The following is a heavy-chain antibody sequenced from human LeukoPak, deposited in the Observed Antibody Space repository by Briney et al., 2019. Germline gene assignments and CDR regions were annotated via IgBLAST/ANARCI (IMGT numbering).Heavy chain of an antibody. D-gene: IGHD1-26*01. Sequence: SVTVSCKVSGYTFTSYGISWVRQAPGQGLEWMGWISAYNGNTNYAQNLQGRVTMTTDTSTSTAYMELRSLRSDDTAVYYCARDVYRAQAYSGSYYWGQGTLVTVSS. CDR2: ISAYNGNT. J-gene: IGHJ4*02. V-gene: IGHV1-18*01. CDR1: GYTFTSYG. CDR3: ARDVYRAQAYSGSYY.